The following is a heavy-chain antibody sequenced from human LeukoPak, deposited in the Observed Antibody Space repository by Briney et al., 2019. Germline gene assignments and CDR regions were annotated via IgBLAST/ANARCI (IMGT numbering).Heavy chain of an antibody. CDR2: ISATGST. J-gene: IGHJ4*02. CDR3: ARRRGYSYYFDY. CDR1: SGSITTHF. D-gene: IGHD5-18*01. Sequence: SETLSLTCSVSSGSITTHFWSWIRQPAGKGLEWIGRISATGSTNYNPSLKSRVTISVDTSKNQFSLKLSSVTAADTAVYYCARRRGYSYYFDYWGQGTLVTVSS. V-gene: IGHV4-4*07.